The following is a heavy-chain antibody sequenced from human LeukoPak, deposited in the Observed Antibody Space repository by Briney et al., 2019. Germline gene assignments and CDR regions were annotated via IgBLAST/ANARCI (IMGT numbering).Heavy chain of an antibody. CDR1: GLTFSTYT. J-gene: IGHJ4*02. CDR3: VKDFGRHLGGPGY. D-gene: IGHD3-10*01. V-gene: IGHV3-23*01. Sequence: GGSLLLSCAASGLTFSTYTMAWVRRAPGGGLEWVSGIGGDGGGGTYYADSVKGRFAISSDNSKSTLYLQMNSLRVEDTAVYYCVKDFGRHLGGPGYWGRGTLVTVSS. CDR2: IGGDGGGGT.